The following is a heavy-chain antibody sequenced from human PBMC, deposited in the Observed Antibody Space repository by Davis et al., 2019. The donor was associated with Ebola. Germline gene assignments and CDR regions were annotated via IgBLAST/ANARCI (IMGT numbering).Heavy chain of an antibody. V-gene: IGHV1-18*01. Sequence: ASVKVSCKASGYTFTSYGISWVRQAPGQGLEWMGWISAYNGNTNYAQKLQGRVTMTTDTSTSTAYMELRSLRSDDTAVYYCARVGFIVGAKRPLYYFDYWGQGTLVTVSS. CDR1: GYTFTSYG. J-gene: IGHJ4*02. CDR2: ISAYNGNT. CDR3: ARVGFIVGAKRPLYYFDY. D-gene: IGHD1-26*01.